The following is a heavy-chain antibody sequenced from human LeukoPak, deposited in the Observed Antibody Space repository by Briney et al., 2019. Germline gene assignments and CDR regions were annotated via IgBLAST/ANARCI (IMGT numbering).Heavy chain of an antibody. J-gene: IGHJ4*02. Sequence: GGSLRLFCAASGFTFSSYGMHWVRQAPGKGLEWVAVISYDGSNKYYADSVKGRFTISRDNSKNTLYLQMNSLRAEDTAVYYCAKDGSWYFDYWGQGTLVTVSS. V-gene: IGHV3-30*18. D-gene: IGHD6-13*01. CDR1: GFTFSSYG. CDR2: ISYDGSNK. CDR3: AKDGSWYFDY.